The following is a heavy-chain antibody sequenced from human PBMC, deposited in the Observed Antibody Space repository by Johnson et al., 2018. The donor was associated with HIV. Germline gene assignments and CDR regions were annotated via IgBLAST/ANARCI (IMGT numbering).Heavy chain of an antibody. CDR3: ALSGGAAAYDAFDI. J-gene: IGHJ3*02. D-gene: IGHD6-13*01. Sequence: QVQLVESGGGVVQPGRSLRLSCVASGFTFSSYGMHWVRQAPGKGLEWVAVIWYDGSNKYYADSVKGRFTISRDNSKNTLYLQMNSLRAEDTAVYYCALSGGAAAYDAFDIWGQGTMVTVSS. V-gene: IGHV3-33*01. CDR2: IWYDGSNK. CDR1: GFTFSSYG.